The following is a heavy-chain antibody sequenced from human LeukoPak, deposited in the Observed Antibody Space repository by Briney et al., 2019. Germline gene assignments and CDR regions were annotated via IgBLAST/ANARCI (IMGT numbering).Heavy chain of an antibody. V-gene: IGHV3-23*01. CDR3: AKGGKDIVVVPVTLSPDY. D-gene: IGHD2-2*01. CDR2: IRGSGGST. CDR1: GFTFSSYA. Sequence: GGSLRLSCAASGFTFSSYAMSWVRQAPGKGLDWVSPIRGSGGSTYYADSVKGRFTISRDNSKTTLYLQMNSLRAEDTAVYYCAKGGKDIVVVPVTLSPDYWGQGTLVTVSS. J-gene: IGHJ4*02.